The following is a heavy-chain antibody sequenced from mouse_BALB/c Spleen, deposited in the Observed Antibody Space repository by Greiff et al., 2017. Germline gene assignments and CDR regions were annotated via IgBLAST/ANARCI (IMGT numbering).Heavy chain of an antibody. D-gene: IGHD3-3*01. Sequence: QVQLQQPGAELVRPGASVKLSCKASGYTFTSYWINWVKQRPGQGLEWIGNIYPSDSYTNYNQKFKDKATLTVDKSSSTAYMQLSSPTSEDSAVYYCARRGTGYWGQGTTLTVSS. J-gene: IGHJ2*01. CDR3: ARRGTGY. V-gene: IGHV1-69*02. CDR2: IYPSDSYT. CDR1: GYTFTSYW.